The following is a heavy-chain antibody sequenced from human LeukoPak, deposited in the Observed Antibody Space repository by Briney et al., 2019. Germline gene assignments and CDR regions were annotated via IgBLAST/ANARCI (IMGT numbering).Heavy chain of an antibody. D-gene: IGHD1-1*01. J-gene: IGHJ6*02. CDR1: GYTFTGYY. CDR3: ARDQVEGDYYYYYGMDV. V-gene: IGHV1-2*04. Sequence: ASVKVSCKASGYTFTGYYMHWVRQAPGQGLEWMGWINPNSGGTNYAQKFQGWVTMTRDTSISTAYMELSRLRSDDTAVYYCARDQVEGDYYYYYGMDVWGQGTTVTVSS. CDR2: INPNSGGT.